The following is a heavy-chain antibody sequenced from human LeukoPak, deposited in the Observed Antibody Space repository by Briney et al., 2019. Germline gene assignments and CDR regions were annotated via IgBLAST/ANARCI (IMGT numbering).Heavy chain of an antibody. CDR1: GFTFSDYN. V-gene: IGHV3-11*01. CDR3: ARVLRYCSGGNCYSGGLEYMDV. CDR2: ISRSGSTK. D-gene: IGHD2-15*01. Sequence: GGPLRLSCAASGFTFSDYNMRWIRQAPGKGLEWVSSISRSGSTKYYADSVKGRFTISRDNAKNSLFLQMNSLRAEDTAVYYCARVLRYCSGGNCYSGGLEYMDVWGKGTTVTISS. J-gene: IGHJ6*03.